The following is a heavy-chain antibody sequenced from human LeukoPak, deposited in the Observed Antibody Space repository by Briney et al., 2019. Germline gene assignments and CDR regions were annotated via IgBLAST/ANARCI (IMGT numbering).Heavy chain of an antibody. J-gene: IGHJ6*02. D-gene: IGHD3-10*01. V-gene: IGHV3-23*01. CDR1: GFTFSSYA. Sequence: GGSLRLSCAASGFTFSSYAMSWVRQAPGKGLEWVSVISGSGGSTYYADSVKGRFTISRDNSKNTLYLQMNSLRAEDTAVYYCAKRRDYYGSGSNGLDVWGQGTPVTVSS. CDR2: ISGSGGST. CDR3: AKRRDYYGSGSNGLDV.